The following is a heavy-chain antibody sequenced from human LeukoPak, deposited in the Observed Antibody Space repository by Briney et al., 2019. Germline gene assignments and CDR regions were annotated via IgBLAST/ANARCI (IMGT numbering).Heavy chain of an antibody. CDR2: IRSKAYGGTT. Sequence: GGSLRLSCAASGFTFSSYSMNWFRQAPGKGLEWVGFIRSKAYGGTTEYAASVKGRFTISRDDSKSIAYLQMNSLKTEDTAVYYCTRGGPIVVVVAATEFDPWGQGTLVTVSS. V-gene: IGHV3-49*03. CDR1: GFTFSSYS. D-gene: IGHD2-15*01. CDR3: TRGGPIVVVVAATEFDP. J-gene: IGHJ5*02.